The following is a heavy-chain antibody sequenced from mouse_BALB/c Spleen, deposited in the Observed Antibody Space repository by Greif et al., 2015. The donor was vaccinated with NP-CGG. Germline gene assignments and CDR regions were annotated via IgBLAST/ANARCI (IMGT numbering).Heavy chain of an antibody. CDR3: ARGGYDGYFDY. CDR1: GFTFSSYG. J-gene: IGHJ2*01. V-gene: IGHV5-6-3*01. D-gene: IGHD2-2*01. CDR2: INSNGGST. Sequence: EVQLVESGGGLVQPGGSLKLSCAASGFTFSSYGMSWVRQTPDKRLELVATINSNGGSTYYPDSVKGRFTISRDNAKNTLYLQMSSMKSEDTAMYYCARGGYDGYFDYWGQGTTLTVSS.